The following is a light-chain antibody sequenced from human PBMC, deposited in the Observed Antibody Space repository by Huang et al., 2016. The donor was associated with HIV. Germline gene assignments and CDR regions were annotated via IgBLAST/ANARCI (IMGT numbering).Light chain of an antibody. CDR2: KAS. CDR1: QCISDW. J-gene: IGKJ2*01. V-gene: IGKV1-5*03. CDR3: QQYNSYMYT. Sequence: DIQMTQSPSTLSASVGDRVIITGRASQCISDWLAWYQQKPGRAPKLLIYKASSLESGVPSRFSGSGSGTEFTLTISGLQPDDFATYYCQQYNSYMYTFGQGTKVEI.